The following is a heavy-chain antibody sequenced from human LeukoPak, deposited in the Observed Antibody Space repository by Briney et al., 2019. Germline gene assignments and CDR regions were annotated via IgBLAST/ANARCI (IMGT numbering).Heavy chain of an antibody. V-gene: IGHV3-30*02. CDR1: GVNFINYG. Sequence: GGSLRLSCVASGVNFINYGMHWVRLAPGKGLEWVAFIRFNATTKVYGDSVEGRFTISRDNSKNTLYLQMNSLTVEDTAVYYCAFTTSGYWGHGTLVTVSS. CDR3: AFTTSGY. D-gene: IGHD1-1*01. J-gene: IGHJ4*01. CDR2: IRFNATTK.